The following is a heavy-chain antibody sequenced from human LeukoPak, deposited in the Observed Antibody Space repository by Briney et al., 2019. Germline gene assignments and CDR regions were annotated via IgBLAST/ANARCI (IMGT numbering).Heavy chain of an antibody. Sequence: PSETLSLTCTVSGGSISSGSYYWGWIRQPPGKGLEWIGSIYYSGSTYYNPSLKSRATISVDTSKNQFSLKLSSVTAADTAVYYCARQGVAALFDYWGQGTLVTVSS. CDR2: IYYSGST. D-gene: IGHD6-19*01. CDR1: GGSISSGSYY. CDR3: ARQGVAALFDY. V-gene: IGHV4-39*01. J-gene: IGHJ4*02.